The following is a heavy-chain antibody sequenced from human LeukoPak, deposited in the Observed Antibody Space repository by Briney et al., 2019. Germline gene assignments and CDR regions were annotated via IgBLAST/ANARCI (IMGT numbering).Heavy chain of an antibody. CDR3: ARDGGWAFDN. J-gene: IGHJ4*02. Sequence: GGSLRLSCAASGFTFSSYVMSWIRQAPGKGLEWVSYINHNAETIYYADSVKGRFTISRDNAKNVLYLQMNRLRDADTAVYFCARDGGWAFDNWGQGTLVTVSS. CDR1: GFTFSSYV. CDR2: INHNAETI. V-gene: IGHV3-48*02. D-gene: IGHD6-19*01.